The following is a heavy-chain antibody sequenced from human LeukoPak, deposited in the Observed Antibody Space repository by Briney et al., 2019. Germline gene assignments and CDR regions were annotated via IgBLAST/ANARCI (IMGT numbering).Heavy chain of an antibody. CDR1: GVTFSRYW. Sequence: ERSLRLSCAASGVTFSRYWMHWVRQAPGKGLVWVSRIKNDGSSTTYADAVKGRFTISRDNAKNTLYLQMNSLRAEDTAVYYCVREPYCSGGSCYTSGFDCWGQGTLVTVSS. D-gene: IGHD2-15*01. V-gene: IGHV3-74*01. J-gene: IGHJ4*02. CDR2: IKNDGSST. CDR3: VREPYCSGGSCYTSGFDC.